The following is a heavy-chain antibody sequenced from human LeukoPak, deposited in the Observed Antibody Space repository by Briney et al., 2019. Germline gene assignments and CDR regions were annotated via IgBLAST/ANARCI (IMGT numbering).Heavy chain of an antibody. D-gene: IGHD3-22*01. CDR3: ARGNYYDSSGYHEIDY. V-gene: IGHV1-2*02. CDR1: GYTFTGYY. J-gene: IGHJ4*02. CDR2: INPNSGGT. Sequence: GASVKVSCKASGYTFTGYYMHWVRQAPGQGLEWMGWINPNSGGTNYAQKFQGRVIMTRDTSISTAYMELSRLRSDDTAVYYCARGNYYDSSGYHEIDYWGQGILVTVSS.